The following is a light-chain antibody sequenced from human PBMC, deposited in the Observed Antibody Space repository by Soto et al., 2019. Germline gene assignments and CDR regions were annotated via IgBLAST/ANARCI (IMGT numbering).Light chain of an antibody. Sequence: EIVLTQSPATLSSFPGDRVTLSCRASQYINTRLAWYQHRPGQAPRLLIYQTSIRAAGILARFSASGSGTDFTLTISDVQPEDFALYYCHQRQSWPRTFGQGTKVGIK. J-gene: IGKJ1*01. CDR1: QYINTR. CDR2: QTS. V-gene: IGKV3-11*01. CDR3: HQRQSWPRT.